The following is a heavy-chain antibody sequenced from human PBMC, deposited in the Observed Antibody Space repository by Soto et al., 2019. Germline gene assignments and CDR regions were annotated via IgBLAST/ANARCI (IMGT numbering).Heavy chain of an antibody. CDR1: GFTFSSYA. CDR2: ISYDGSNK. J-gene: IGHJ4*02. Sequence: GGSLRLSCAASGFTFSSYAMHWVRQAPGKGLEWVAVISYDGSNKYYADSVKGRFTISRDNSKNTLYLQMNSLRAEDTAVYYCARLGIAYDSSGKGTYYFDYWGQGTLVTVSS. CDR3: ARLGIAYDSSGKGTYYFDY. V-gene: IGHV3-30-3*01. D-gene: IGHD3-22*01.